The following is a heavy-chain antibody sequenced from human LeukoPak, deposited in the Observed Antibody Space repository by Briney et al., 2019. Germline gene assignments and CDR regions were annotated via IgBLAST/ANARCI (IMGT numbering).Heavy chain of an antibody. J-gene: IGHJ5*02. CDR1: GFTFSNAW. V-gene: IGHV3-15*01. CDR3: TTDPGSYYPWFDP. D-gene: IGHD1-26*01. Sequence: PGGSLRLSCAASGFTFSNAWMSWVRLAPGKGLEWVGRIKSKTDGGTTDYAAPVKGRFTISRDDSKNTLYLQMNGLKTEDRAVYYCTTDPGSYYPWFDPWGQGTLVTVSS. CDR2: IKSKTDGGTT.